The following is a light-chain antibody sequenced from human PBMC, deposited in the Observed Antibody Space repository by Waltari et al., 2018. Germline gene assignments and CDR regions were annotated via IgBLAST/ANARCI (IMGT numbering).Light chain of an antibody. V-gene: IGKV3-20*01. CDR1: QSVSTPF. CDR3: QQSGTLPAT. J-gene: IGKJ4*01. Sequence: VLTQSPDTLSLSPGERATLSCRASQSVSTPFFLWYHQNPGQAPSLLLFSTSSRAPAIPNSFSGIVSGPDFTLPISRLGPEVFAFYYCQQSGTLPATFGGGTKVEIK. CDR2: STS.